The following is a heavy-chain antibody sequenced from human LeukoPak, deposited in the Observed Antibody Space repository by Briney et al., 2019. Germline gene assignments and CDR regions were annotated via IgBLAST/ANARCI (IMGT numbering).Heavy chain of an antibody. V-gene: IGHV3-23*01. CDR1: GFTLSSYA. J-gene: IGHJ4*02. Sequence: GGSLRLSCAASGFTLSSYAMSWVRQAPGKGLECVSTISGSGSSTYYADSVKGRFTISRDSSKNTLYLQMNSLRAEDTAVYYCAKGREAYSGSYTPFDYWGQGTLVTVSS. CDR2: ISGSGSST. D-gene: IGHD1-26*01. CDR3: AKGREAYSGSYTPFDY.